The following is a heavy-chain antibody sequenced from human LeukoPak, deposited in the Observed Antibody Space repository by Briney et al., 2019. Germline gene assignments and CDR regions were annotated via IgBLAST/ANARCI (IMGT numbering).Heavy chain of an antibody. D-gene: IGHD4-23*01. CDR2: ISWNSGSI. J-gene: IGHJ4*02. CDR1: GFTFDDYA. CDR3: AKDNGGSLADGGPDY. V-gene: IGHV3-9*01. Sequence: GRSLRLSCAASGFTFDDYAMHWVRQAPGKGLEWVSGISWNSGSIGYADSVKGRFTISRDNAKNSLYLQMNSLRAEDTALYYCAKDNGGSLADGGPDYWGQGTLVTVSS.